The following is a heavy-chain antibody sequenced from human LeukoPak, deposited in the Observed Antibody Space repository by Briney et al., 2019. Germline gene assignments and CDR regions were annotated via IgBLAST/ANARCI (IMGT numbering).Heavy chain of an antibody. CDR3: ARDRPGWYFPLSY. CDR1: GYTSTGYY. D-gene: IGHD6-19*01. Sequence: ASVKVSCKASGYTSTGYYMHWVRQAPGQGLEWMGWINPNSGGTNYAQKFQGRVTMTRDTSISTAYMELSRLRSDDTAVYYCARDRPGWYFPLSYWGQGTLVTVSS. V-gene: IGHV1-2*02. CDR2: INPNSGGT. J-gene: IGHJ4*02.